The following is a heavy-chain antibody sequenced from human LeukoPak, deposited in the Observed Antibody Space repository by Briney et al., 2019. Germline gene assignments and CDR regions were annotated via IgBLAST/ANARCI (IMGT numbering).Heavy chain of an antibody. CDR3: ARGLDAVYRYGMDV. CDR2: IYHSGGT. J-gene: IGHJ6*02. CDR1: GGSISSGGYS. D-gene: IGHD2-2*01. Sequence: SETLSLTCAVSGGSISSGGYSWSWIRQPPGKGLEWIGYIYHSGGTYYNPSLKSRVTISVDRSKNQFSLKLSSVTAADTAVYYCARGLDAVYRYGMDVWGQGTTVTVSS. V-gene: IGHV4-30-2*01.